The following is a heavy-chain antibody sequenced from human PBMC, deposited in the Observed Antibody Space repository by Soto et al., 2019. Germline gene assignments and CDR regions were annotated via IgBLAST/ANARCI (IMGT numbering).Heavy chain of an antibody. CDR2: IYHSGST. Sequence: SETLSLTCAVSGGSISSGGYSWSWIRQPPGKGLEWIGYIYHSGSTYYNPSLRSRVTISVDKSNNQFSLKMRSLTAADTAVYYCATLPPRIEVTVLPIPTWGQGTLVTVSS. CDR1: GGSISSGGYS. D-gene: IGHD2-2*02. J-gene: IGHJ5*02. CDR3: ATLPPRIEVTVLPIPT. V-gene: IGHV4-30-2*01.